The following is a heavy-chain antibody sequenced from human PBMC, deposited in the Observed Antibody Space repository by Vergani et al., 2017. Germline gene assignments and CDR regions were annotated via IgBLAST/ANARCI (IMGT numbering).Heavy chain of an antibody. Sequence: QVQLQESGPGLVKPSETLSLTCTVSGGSISSYYWSWIRQPPGKGLEGIGYIYYSGSTNYNPSLKSRVTISVDTSKTQFSLKLSSVTAADTAVYYCARAPYGDYDYYGMDVWGQGTTVTVSS. V-gene: IGHV4-59*01. CDR2: IYYSGST. J-gene: IGHJ6*02. CDR3: ARAPYGDYDYYGMDV. D-gene: IGHD4-17*01. CDR1: GGSISSYY.